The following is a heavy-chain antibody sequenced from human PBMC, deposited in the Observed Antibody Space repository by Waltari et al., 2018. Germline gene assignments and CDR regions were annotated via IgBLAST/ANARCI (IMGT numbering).Heavy chain of an antibody. V-gene: IGHV3-74*01. CDR1: ALTFSTYW. J-gene: IGHJ4*02. Sequence: EGQLVESGGDLVQPGGSLRLSCAASALTFSTYWRHWVRQAPGKGLVWVARINPDGRTTTYADSVRGRFSISRDNAKNTLYLQMNSLTVEDTAVYFCARSMNYGPDYWGRGTLVTVSS. CDR3: ARSMNYGPDY. CDR2: INPDGRTT. D-gene: IGHD3-10*01.